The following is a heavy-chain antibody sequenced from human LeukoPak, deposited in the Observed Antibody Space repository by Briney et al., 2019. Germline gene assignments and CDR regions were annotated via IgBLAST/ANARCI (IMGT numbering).Heavy chain of an antibody. CDR3: AKDLHPYASGSYYPFDY. J-gene: IGHJ4*02. Sequence: GGSLRLSCAASGFTFSSYAMSWVRQAPGKGLEWVAVISFDGSNKFYADSVKGRFTISRDNSKDTLHLQMNSLRPEDTAVYYCAKDLHPYASGSYYPFDYWGQGTLVTVSS. D-gene: IGHD3-10*01. V-gene: IGHV3-30*18. CDR1: GFTFSSYA. CDR2: ISFDGSNK.